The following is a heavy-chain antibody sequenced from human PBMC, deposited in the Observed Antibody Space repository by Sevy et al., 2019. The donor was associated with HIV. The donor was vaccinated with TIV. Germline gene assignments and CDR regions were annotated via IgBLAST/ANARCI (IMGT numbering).Heavy chain of an antibody. CDR3: ARTYVSDAVAGPPDY. J-gene: IGHJ4*02. V-gene: IGHV1-2*02. CDR1: GYTFTGYY. CDR2: INPNSGGT. D-gene: IGHD6-19*01. Sequence: ASVKFSCKASGYTFTGYYMHWVRQAPGQGLEWMGWINPNSGGTNYAQKFQGRVTMTRDTSISTAYMELSRLRSDDTAVYYCARTYVSDAVAGPPDYWGQGTLVTVSS.